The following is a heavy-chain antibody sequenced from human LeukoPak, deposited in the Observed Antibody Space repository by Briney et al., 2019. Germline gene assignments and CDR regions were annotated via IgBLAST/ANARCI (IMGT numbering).Heavy chain of an antibody. V-gene: IGHV4-59*01. CDR1: GGSIVGYY. D-gene: IGHD6-19*01. CDR2: IYNGGST. CDR3: ARFKRAGGWSYFDY. J-gene: IGHJ4*02. Sequence: PSETLSLTCAVSGGSIVGYYWSWLRQPPGKGLEWIGHIYNGGSTNYSPSLKSRVTISVDTSKNQFSLKLSSVTAADTAVYYCARFKRAGGWSYFDYWGQGTLVTVSS.